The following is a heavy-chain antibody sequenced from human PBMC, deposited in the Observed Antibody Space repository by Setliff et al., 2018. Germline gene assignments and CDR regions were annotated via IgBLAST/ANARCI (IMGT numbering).Heavy chain of an antibody. CDR3: ARDPNGDYVGAFDP. J-gene: IGHJ5*02. D-gene: IGHD4-17*01. CDR1: GFTFSSYA. CDR2: IFGGDSST. Sequence: TGGSLRLSCTASGFTFSSYAVSWVRQAPGKGLEWVSTIFGGDSSTYYADSVRGRFTISRDNSRSTLYLQMNSLRAEDTAVYYCARDPNGDYVGAFDPWGQGILVTVSS. V-gene: IGHV3-23*03.